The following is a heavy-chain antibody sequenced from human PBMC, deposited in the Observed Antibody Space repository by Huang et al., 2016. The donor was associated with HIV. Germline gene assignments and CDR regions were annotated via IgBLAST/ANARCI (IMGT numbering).Heavy chain of an antibody. D-gene: IGHD2-15*01. V-gene: IGHV4-4*07. Sequence: QVQLQESGPGLVKPSETLSLTCTVSGGSIRSYYWSWIRQPAGKGLEWIGRIYNRWTTNYNPSLKSRVTMSVDMSKNQFSLKLTSVTAGDTAVYYCARALGGIRFDSWGQGILVTVSS. CDR2: IYNRWTT. CDR3: ARALGGIRFDS. J-gene: IGHJ4*02. CDR1: GGSIRSYY.